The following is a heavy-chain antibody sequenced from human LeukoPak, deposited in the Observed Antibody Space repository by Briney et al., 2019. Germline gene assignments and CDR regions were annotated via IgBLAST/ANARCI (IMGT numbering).Heavy chain of an antibody. CDR2: IYTSGST. V-gene: IGHV4-4*09. D-gene: IGHD1-26*01. CDR3: ARQGGSYSGYFQH. CDR1: GSSISSYY. Sequence: PSETLSLTCTVSGSSISSYYWSWIRQPPGKGLEWIGYIYTSGSTNYNPSLKSRVTISVDTSKNQFSLKLSSVTAADTAVYYCARQGGSYSGYFQHWGQGTLVTVSS. J-gene: IGHJ1*01.